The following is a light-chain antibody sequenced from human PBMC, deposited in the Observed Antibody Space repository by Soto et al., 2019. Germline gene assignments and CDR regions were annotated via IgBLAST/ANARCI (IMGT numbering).Light chain of an antibody. J-gene: IGLJ1*01. CDR1: SSDVGSYNS. V-gene: IGLV2-8*01. CDR3: SSYAGGGNYV. Sequence: QSALTQPPSASGSPGQSVTISCTGTSSDVGSYNSVSWYQHHPCKAPKLIIYEVFRRPSGVPGRFSASKSANTASLTVSGLQAEDEAAYYCSSYAGGGNYVFGTGTKLTVL. CDR2: EVF.